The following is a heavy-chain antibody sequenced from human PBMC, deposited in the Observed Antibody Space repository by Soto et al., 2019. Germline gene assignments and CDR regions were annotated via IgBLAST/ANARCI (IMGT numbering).Heavy chain of an antibody. V-gene: IGHV3-23*01. D-gene: IGHD3-10*01. Sequence: EVQLLESGGGLVQPGGSVRLTCVASGFTFSNFVMGWVRRAPGKGLEWVSAIGGTSGSTYYADSVKGRLTISRDNSKNTVFLHMNSLRADDTAVYYCAKRRGEGYFDLWGRGTLVTVSS. CDR1: GFTFSNFV. CDR3: AKRRGEGYFDL. CDR2: IGGTSGST. J-gene: IGHJ2*01.